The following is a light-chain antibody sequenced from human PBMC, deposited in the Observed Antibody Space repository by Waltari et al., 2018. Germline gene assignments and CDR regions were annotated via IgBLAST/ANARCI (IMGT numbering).Light chain of an antibody. CDR3: EQANDFPLT. J-gene: IGKJ4*01. V-gene: IGKV1-12*01. Sequence: DIQMTQSPSSVSASVGDRVTITCRASQGIRSWLAWYQQNPGKAPKLLIYDASSLQSGVPSRFSGSRSGTDFTLTINSLQPEDFATYYCEQANDFPLTFGGGTRVEIK. CDR2: DAS. CDR1: QGIRSW.